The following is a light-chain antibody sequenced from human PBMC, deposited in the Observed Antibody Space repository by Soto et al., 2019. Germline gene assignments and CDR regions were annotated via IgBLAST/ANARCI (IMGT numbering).Light chain of an antibody. J-gene: IGKJ5*01. Sequence: DIRLTQSPSFLSASVGDRVTITCRASQGISSYLAWYQQKPGKAPNLLIHTASTLQSGVPSMFSGSGSGTEFTLTSSILQPEDFATYYCQKRNSYPITFGQGTRLEIK. CDR1: QGISSY. CDR2: TAS. V-gene: IGKV1-9*01. CDR3: QKRNSYPIT.